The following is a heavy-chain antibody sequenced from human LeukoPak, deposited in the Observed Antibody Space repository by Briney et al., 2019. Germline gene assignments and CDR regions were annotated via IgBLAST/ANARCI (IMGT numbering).Heavy chain of an antibody. V-gene: IGHV4-61*08. J-gene: IGHJ4*02. CDR3: ARGRSEGDQ. CDR1: GGSISSGGYS. CDR2: IYYSGST. Sequence: SQTLSLTCAVSGGSISSGGYSWSWIRQPPGKGLEWIGYIYYSGSTNYNPSLKSRVTISVDTSKNQFSLKLTSVTAADTAVYYCARGRSEGDQWGQGTLVTVSS.